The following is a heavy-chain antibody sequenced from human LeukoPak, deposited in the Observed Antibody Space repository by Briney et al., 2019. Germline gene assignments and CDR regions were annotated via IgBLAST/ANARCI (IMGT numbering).Heavy chain of an antibody. CDR2: ISSSSSYT. Sequence: GGSLRLSCAASGFTFSDYYMRWIRQAPGKGLEWVSYISSSSSYTNYADSVKGRFTISRDNAKNSLYLQMNSLRAEDTAVYYCARDQTLNDYVLVSVGLNYYYYGMDVWGQGTTVTVSS. J-gene: IGHJ6*02. CDR1: GFTFSDYY. D-gene: IGHD4-17*01. V-gene: IGHV3-11*06. CDR3: ARDQTLNDYVLVSVGLNYYYYGMDV.